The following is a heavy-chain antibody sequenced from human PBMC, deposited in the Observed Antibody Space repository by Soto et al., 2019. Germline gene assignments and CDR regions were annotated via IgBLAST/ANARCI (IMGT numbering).Heavy chain of an antibody. CDR1: GFTFSSYN. CDR3: ARDTVTKYGMDV. CDR2: ISGTTNYI. D-gene: IGHD4-4*01. Sequence: EVQLVESGGGLVKPGGSLRLSCAASGFTFSSYNMNWVRQAPGKGLEWVSSISGTTNYIYYADSVKGRLTISRDNAKNSLYLQMNSLRAEDTAVYYCARDTVTKYGMDVWGQGTTVTVS. V-gene: IGHV3-21*01. J-gene: IGHJ6*02.